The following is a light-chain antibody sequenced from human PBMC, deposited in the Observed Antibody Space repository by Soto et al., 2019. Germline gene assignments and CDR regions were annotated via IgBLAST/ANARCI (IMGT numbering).Light chain of an antibody. CDR3: QQFHSFPIT. Sequence: DILMTQSPSTLSASAGDRVTITCRASQSITIWLAWYQQKPGKAPKLLIYDASTLESGVPSRFSGSGSGTEFTLTINSLQPDDFATYYCQQFHSFPITFGQGTRLEIK. J-gene: IGKJ5*01. CDR2: DAS. V-gene: IGKV1-5*01. CDR1: QSITIW.